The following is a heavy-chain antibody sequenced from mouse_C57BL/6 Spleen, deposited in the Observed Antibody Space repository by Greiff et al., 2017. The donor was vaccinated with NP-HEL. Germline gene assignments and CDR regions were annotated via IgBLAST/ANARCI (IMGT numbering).Heavy chain of an antibody. D-gene: IGHD2-3*01. J-gene: IGHJ3*01. CDR2: INTNYGTT. Sequence: EVQLQQSGPELVKPGASVKISCAASGYSFTDYNMNWVSQSTGKSLEWIAVINTNYGTTSYNQKFKGQATLTVDKSTSTAYLQLNSLTSEDSAVYYCASLYDGYGAYWGQGTLVTVSA. V-gene: IGHV1-39*01. CDR3: ASLYDGYGAY. CDR1: GYSFTDYN.